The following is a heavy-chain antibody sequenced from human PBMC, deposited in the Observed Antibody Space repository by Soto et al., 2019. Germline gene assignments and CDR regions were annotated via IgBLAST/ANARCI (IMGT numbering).Heavy chain of an antibody. J-gene: IGHJ5*02. V-gene: IGHV3-30-3*01. CDR1: GFTFSSYA. D-gene: IGHD6-13*01. Sequence: QVQLVESGGGVVQPGRSLRLSCAASGFTFSSYAMHWVRQAPGKGLEWVAVISYDGSNKYYADSVKGRFTISRDNSKNTLYLQMNSLRAEDTAVYYCARDGGSSWYSGFDPWGQGTLVTVSS. CDR2: ISYDGSNK. CDR3: ARDGGSSWYSGFDP.